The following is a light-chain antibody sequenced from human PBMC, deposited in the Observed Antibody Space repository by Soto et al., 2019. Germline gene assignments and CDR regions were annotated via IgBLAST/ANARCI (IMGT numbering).Light chain of an antibody. CDR3: TVWDDSVRGWL. Sequence: QSVLTQPPSASGTPGQRVTISCSGSSSNIESNYVYWYQQLPGTAPRLLIYMNNPRPSVVPDRFSRSKSGTSASLAISALRSEDEADYYCTVWDDSVRGWLFGGGTKLTVL. CDR2: MNN. CDR1: SSNIESNY. J-gene: IGLJ2*01. V-gene: IGLV1-47*01.